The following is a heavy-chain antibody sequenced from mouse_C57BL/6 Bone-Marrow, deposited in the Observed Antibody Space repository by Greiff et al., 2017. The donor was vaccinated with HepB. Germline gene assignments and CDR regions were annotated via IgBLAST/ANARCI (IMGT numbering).Heavy chain of an antibody. CDR3: AEGRIYDGLGYAMDY. Sequence: VKLVESGAELMKPGASVKLSCKATGYTFTGYWIEWVKQRPGHGLEWIGEILPGSGSTNYNEKFKGKATFTADTSSNTAYMQLSSLTTEDSAIYYCAEGRIYDGLGYAMDYWGQGTSVTVSS. D-gene: IGHD2-3*01. CDR2: ILPGSGST. J-gene: IGHJ4*01. V-gene: IGHV1-9*01. CDR1: GYTFTGYW.